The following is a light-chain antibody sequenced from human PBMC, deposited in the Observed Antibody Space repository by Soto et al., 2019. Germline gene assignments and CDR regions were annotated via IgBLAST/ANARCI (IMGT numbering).Light chain of an antibody. CDR3: SSYTSSSLVI. V-gene: IGLV2-14*01. CDR2: EVS. Sequence: QSALTQPASVSGSPGQSITISCTGTRSDDGGYNYVSWYQQHPGKAPKFMIYEVSNRPSGVSNRFTGSKSGNTASLTISVLQAEDEADYYCSSYTSSSLVIFGGGTKLTVL. J-gene: IGLJ2*01. CDR1: RSDDGGYNY.